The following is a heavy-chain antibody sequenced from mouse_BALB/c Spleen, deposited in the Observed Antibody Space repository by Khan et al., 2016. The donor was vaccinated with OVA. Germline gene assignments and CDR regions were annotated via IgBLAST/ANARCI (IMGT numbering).Heavy chain of an antibody. CDR3: ARAYGSSLGYYAMDY. CDR1: GFSLSRYN. CDR2: IWSGGST. Sequence: QVQLKESGPGLVAPSQSLSITCTVSGFSLSRYNVHWIRQPPGKGLEWLGMIWSGGSTDYNSAVKSRLSISKDNSKSQVFLIMNSLQTDDTAMYYCARAYGSSLGYYAMDYWGQGTSVTVSS. D-gene: IGHD1-1*02. V-gene: IGHV2-6-4*01. J-gene: IGHJ4*01.